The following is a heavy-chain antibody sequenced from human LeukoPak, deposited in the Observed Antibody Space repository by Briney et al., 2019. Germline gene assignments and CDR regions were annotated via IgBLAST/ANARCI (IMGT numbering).Heavy chain of an antibody. Sequence: PSETLSLTCTVSGDPISTSSDYKWTWIRQPPRKGLEWIGYIYYSGSTNYNPSLQSRVTISVDTSNNQFSLKLTSVTAADTAVYCCAREYSAFDYWGQGTLVTVSS. CDR3: AREYSAFDY. V-gene: IGHV4-61*08. CDR1: GDPISTSSDY. J-gene: IGHJ4*02. D-gene: IGHD5-12*01. CDR2: IYYSGST.